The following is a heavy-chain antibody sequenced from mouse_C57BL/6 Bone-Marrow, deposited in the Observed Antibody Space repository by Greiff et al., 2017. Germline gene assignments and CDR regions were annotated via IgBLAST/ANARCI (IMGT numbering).Heavy chain of an antibody. J-gene: IGHJ1*03. CDR1: GFSLTSYG. V-gene: IGHV2-4*01. Sequence: QVQLKQSGPGLVQPSQSLSITCTVSGFSLTSYGVHWVRQPPGKGLEWLGVRWSGGSTAYNAAFIARLSISKDNSKRQVFFIMNSLQAADTAIYYCAKRGGSYWYFDVWGTGTTVTVSS. CDR3: AKRGGSYWYFDV. CDR2: RWSGGST.